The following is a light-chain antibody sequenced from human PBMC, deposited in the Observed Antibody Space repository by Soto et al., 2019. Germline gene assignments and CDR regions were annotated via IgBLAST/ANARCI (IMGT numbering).Light chain of an antibody. CDR1: QSVSGNY. CDR2: GSS. CDR3: QQYGSSPPYT. J-gene: IGKJ2*01. Sequence: EIVLTQSPGTLSLSPGERATLSCRASQSVSGNYLAWYQQKPGQSPRLLIYGSSDRATGIPARFSASGSGTDFTLSVSRVEPEDCAVYYCQQYGSSPPYTFGRGTKVEIQ. V-gene: IGKV3-20*01.